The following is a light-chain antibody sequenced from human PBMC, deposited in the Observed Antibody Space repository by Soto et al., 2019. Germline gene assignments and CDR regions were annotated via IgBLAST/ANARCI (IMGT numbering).Light chain of an antibody. Sequence: QSVLTQPASVSGSPGQSITISCTGTSSDVGGYNYVSWYQQHPGKAPKLMIYDVSNRPSGVSNRFSGSKSGNTASLTISGLQAEDEADYYCSSYTSSSPLVFGGGTKPTVL. CDR1: SSDVGGYNY. CDR2: DVS. CDR3: SSYTSSSPLV. J-gene: IGLJ2*01. V-gene: IGLV2-14*01.